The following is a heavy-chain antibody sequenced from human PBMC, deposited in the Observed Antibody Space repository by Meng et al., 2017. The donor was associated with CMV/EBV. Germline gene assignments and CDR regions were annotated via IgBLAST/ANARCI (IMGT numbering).Heavy chain of an antibody. D-gene: IGHD3-3*01. Sequence: QVQLQESGPGLVKPSGTLSLTCAVSGGSISSSNWWSWVRQPPGKGLEWIGEIYHSGSTNYNPSLKSRVTISVDKSKNQFSLKLSSVTAADTAVYYCARDPRDYDFWSGYYGGHNWFDPWGQGTLVTVSS. CDR2: IYHSGST. V-gene: IGHV4-4*02. CDR3: ARDPRDYDFWSGYYGGHNWFDP. CDR1: GGSISSSNW. J-gene: IGHJ5*02.